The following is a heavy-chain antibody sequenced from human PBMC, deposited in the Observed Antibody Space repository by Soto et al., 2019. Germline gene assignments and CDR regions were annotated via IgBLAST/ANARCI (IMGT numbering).Heavy chain of an antibody. D-gene: IGHD1-26*01. Sequence: QVQLVESGGGVVQPGRSLRLSCAASGFTFSSYAMHWVRQAPGKGLEWVAVISYDGSNKYYADSVKGRFTISRDNSKNTLYVQMNSLRAEDTAVYYCARIGTFWGQGTTVTVSS. V-gene: IGHV3-30-3*01. CDR1: GFTFSSYA. J-gene: IGHJ6*02. CDR2: ISYDGSNK. CDR3: ARIGTF.